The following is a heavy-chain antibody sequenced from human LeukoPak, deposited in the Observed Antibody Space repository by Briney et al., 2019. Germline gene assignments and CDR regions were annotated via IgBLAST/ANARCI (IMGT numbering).Heavy chain of an antibody. CDR3: AREAYSYGYIDY. D-gene: IGHD5-18*01. V-gene: IGHV3-30*04. CDR1: GFTFSSYA. J-gene: IGHJ4*02. CDR2: ISYDGSNK. Sequence: GRSLRLSCAASGFTFSSYAMHWVRQAPGKGLGWVPVISYDGSNKYYADSVKGRFTISRDNSKNMLYLQMNSLRAEDTAVYYCAREAYSYGYIDYWGQGTLVTVSS.